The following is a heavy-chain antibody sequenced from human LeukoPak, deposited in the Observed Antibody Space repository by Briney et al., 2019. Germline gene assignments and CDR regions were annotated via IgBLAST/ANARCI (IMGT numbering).Heavy chain of an antibody. V-gene: IGHV3-7*03. Sequence: GGSLTLSCAASGFTFGSYWMTCVRPLHGRGLEWVANIRQDGRQNYYVDSVEERFIIATEKAKNSLYLKMSSRRAEDTAVYYCARRVIPAGGYGMDVWGKGTTVTVSS. CDR3: ARRVIPAGGYGMDV. J-gene: IGHJ6*04. CDR1: GFTFGSYW. CDR2: IRQDGRQN. D-gene: IGHD2-2*01.